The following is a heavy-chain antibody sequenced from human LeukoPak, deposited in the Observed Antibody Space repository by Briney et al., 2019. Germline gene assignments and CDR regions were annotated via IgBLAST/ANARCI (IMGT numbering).Heavy chain of an antibody. Sequence: GESLKISCEGSGYSFTSYWIGWARQMPGKGLEWMAIIFPGNSDTIYSPSFQGQVTISADKSIGTAYLQWRGLKASDTAMYYCVRHNNYALDYWGQGTLVTVSS. J-gene: IGHJ4*02. CDR3: VRHNNYALDY. CDR1: GYSFTSYW. CDR2: IFPGNSDT. D-gene: IGHD5-18*01. V-gene: IGHV5-51*01.